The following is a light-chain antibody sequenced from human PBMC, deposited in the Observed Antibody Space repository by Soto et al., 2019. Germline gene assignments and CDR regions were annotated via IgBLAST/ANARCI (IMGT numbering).Light chain of an antibody. CDR1: QSVGKF. CDR3: QQRRNWPPIFT. V-gene: IGKV3-11*01. J-gene: IGKJ3*01. CDR2: DIS. Sequence: EVVLTQSPATLSLSPGERATLSCRASQSVGKFLAWYQQKSGQAPRLLIYDISNRATGIPARFSGSGSGTDFTLTISSLEPEDFAVYYCQQRRNWPPIFTFGPGTTVDIK.